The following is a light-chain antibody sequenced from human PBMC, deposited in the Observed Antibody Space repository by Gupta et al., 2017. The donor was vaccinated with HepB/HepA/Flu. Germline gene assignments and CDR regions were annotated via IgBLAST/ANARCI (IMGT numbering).Light chain of an antibody. CDR3: QQTNPLPYT. V-gene: IGKV1-33*01. CDR1: HDIKTF. CDR2: GAS. J-gene: IGKJ2*01. Sequence: EIQMTQSPSSLSSSVGDRVTITCQATHDIKTFLNWFQQKSGKAPRLLIYGASNLESGVPPRFSGSGSGTQFSLTIANLQPEDAASYVCQQTNPLPYTFGQGT.